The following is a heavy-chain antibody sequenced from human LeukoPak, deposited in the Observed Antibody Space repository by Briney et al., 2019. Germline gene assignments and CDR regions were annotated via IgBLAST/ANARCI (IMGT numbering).Heavy chain of an antibody. V-gene: IGHV3-23*01. J-gene: IGHJ4*02. D-gene: IGHD3-16*02. CDR3: AKDSYYDYVWGSYRYTNQLDY. CDR2: MSGRGGST. Sequence: GGSLRLSCAASGFTFSNYGMSWVRQAPGKGLEWVSGMSGRGGSTYYADSVKGRFTISRDNSKNTLYLQMNSLRAEDTAVYYCAKDSYYDYVWGSYRYTNQLDYWGQGTLVTVSS. CDR1: GFTFSNYG.